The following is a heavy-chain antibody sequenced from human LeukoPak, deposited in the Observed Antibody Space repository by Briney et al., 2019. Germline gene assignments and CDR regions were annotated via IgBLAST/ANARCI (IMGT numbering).Heavy chain of an antibody. CDR3: ATSGSRRPGGIAGYYHGMDV. CDR2: ISGSGGDT. V-gene: IGHV3-23*01. Sequence: GGSLRLSCAASGFTFSSYAMNWVRQAPGKGLEWVSVISGSGGDTYYADSVKGRFTISRDNSKNTLYLQMNSLRAEDTAVYYCATSGSRRPGGIAGYYHGMDVWGQGTTVTVSS. D-gene: IGHD1-26*01. CDR1: GFTFSSYA. J-gene: IGHJ6*02.